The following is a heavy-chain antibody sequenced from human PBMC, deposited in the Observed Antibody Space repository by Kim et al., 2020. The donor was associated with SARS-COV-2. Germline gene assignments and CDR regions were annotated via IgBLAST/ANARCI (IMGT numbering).Heavy chain of an antibody. J-gene: IGHJ4*02. CDR3: AREPQGDY. V-gene: IGHV3-23*01. CDR2: DGT. Sequence: DGTYYADSVKGRFSISRYNSRNTLFLQVNDLRAEDTAVYFCAREPQGDYWGQGTLVSVSS.